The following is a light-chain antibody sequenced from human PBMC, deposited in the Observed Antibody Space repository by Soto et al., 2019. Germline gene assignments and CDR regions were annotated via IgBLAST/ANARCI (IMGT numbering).Light chain of an antibody. Sequence: EIVLTQSPGTLSLSPGERATLSCRASQSVSSSYLAWYQQKPGQAPRLLIYGASSRATGIPDRFSGSGSGTDFTLPISRLEPEDFPVYYCRQYGSSPLTFGGGTKVEIK. CDR1: QSVSSSY. CDR3: RQYGSSPLT. V-gene: IGKV3-20*01. J-gene: IGKJ4*01. CDR2: GAS.